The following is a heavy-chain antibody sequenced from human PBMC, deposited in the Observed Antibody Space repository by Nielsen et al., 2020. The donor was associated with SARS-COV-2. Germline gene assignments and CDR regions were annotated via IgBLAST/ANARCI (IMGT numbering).Heavy chain of an antibody. V-gene: IGHV3-33*01. CDR1: GFTFSSYG. J-gene: IGHJ5*02. Sequence: GESLKISCAASGFTFSSYGMHWARQAPGKGLEWVAVIWYDGSNKYYADSVKGRFTISRDNSKNTLYLQMNSLRAEDTAVYYCARMNGRDWFDPWGQGTLVTVSS. D-gene: IGHD1-1*01. CDR2: IWYDGSNK. CDR3: ARMNGRDWFDP.